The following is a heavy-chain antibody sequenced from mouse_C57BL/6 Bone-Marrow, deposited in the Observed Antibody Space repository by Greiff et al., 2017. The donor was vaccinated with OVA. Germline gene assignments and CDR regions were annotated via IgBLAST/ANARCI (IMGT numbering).Heavy chain of an antibody. CDR2: IDPENGDT. J-gene: IGHJ2*01. CDR1: GFNIKDDY. D-gene: IGHD1-1*01. V-gene: IGHV14-4*01. Sequence: VQLQQSGAELVRPGASVKLSCTASGFNIKDDYMHWVKQRPEQGLEWIGWIDPENGDTEYASKFQGKATITADTSSNTAYLQLSSLTSEDTAVYSCTLYGCRSHFDYWGQGTTLTVSS. CDR3: TLYGCRSHFDY.